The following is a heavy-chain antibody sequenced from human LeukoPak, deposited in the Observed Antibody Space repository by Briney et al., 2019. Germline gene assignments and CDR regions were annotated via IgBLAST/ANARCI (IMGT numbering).Heavy chain of an antibody. V-gene: IGHV3-9*01. J-gene: IGHJ4*02. CDR3: AKGMTYFDWLTPLNY. Sequence: GGSLRLPFAASGFTFDDYAMHWVRQAPGKGLEWVSGISWNSGSIGYADSVKGRFTISRDNAKNSLYLQMNSLRAEDTALYYCAKGMTYFDWLTPLNYWGQGTLVTVSS. D-gene: IGHD3-9*01. CDR2: ISWNSGSI. CDR1: GFTFDDYA.